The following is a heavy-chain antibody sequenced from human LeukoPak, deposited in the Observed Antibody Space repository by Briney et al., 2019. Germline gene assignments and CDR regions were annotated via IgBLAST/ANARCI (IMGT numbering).Heavy chain of an antibody. V-gene: IGHV3-23*01. CDR3: AKASIASGWYDY. J-gene: IGHJ4*02. CDR2: ISGSGGST. CDR1: GFTFSSYS. D-gene: IGHD6-19*01. Sequence: GGSLRLSRAASGFTFSSYSMSWVRQAPGKGLEWVSAISGSGGSTYYADSVKGRFTISRDNSKNTLYLQMNSLRAEDTAVYYCAKASIASGWYDYWGQGTLVTVSS.